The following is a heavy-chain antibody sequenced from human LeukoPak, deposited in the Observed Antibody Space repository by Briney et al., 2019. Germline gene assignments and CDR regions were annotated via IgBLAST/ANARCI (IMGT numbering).Heavy chain of an antibody. J-gene: IGHJ5*02. CDR2: ISGSGGST. V-gene: IGHV3-23*01. CDR1: GFTFDDYG. D-gene: IGHD6-19*01. CDR3: AKDSSGAYNWFDP. Sequence: PGGSLRLSCAASGFTFDDYGMSWVRQAPGKGLEWASGISGSGGSTYYADSVKGRFTISRDNSKNTLYLQMNSLRAEDTAVYYCAKDSSGAYNWFDPWGQGTLVTVSS.